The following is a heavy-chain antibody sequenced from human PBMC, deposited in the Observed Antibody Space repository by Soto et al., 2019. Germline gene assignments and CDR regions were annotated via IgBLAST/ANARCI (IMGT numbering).Heavy chain of an antibody. V-gene: IGHV3-48*03. D-gene: IGHD2-8*02. CDR3: APGGATGGDR. J-gene: IGHJ5*02. CDR2: ISSTANTV. CDR1: GFPFSNFA. Sequence: VQLVESGGGLVQPGGSLRLSCAVSGFPFSNFAMSWVRQAPGKGLEWISYISSTANTVYYADSVKGRFTISRDNAKYSLFLQMNSLRPEDTAVYYCAPGGATGGDRWGQGTLVTVSS.